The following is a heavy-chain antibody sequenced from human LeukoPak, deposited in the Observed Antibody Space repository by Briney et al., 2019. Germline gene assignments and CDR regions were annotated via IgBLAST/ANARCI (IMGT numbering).Heavy chain of an antibody. CDR2: MNPNSGGT. J-gene: IGHJ4*02. CDR3: ARGNGGSTTVTSSDDY. Sequence: AASVKVSCKASGYTFINYDINWVRQATGQGLEWMGWMNPNSGGTKYIQKFQGRVTMTRNTSITTAYVELSALTSEDTAVYYCARGNGGSTTVTSSDDYWGQGTLVTVSS. D-gene: IGHD4-11*01. V-gene: IGHV1-8*01. CDR1: GYTFINYD.